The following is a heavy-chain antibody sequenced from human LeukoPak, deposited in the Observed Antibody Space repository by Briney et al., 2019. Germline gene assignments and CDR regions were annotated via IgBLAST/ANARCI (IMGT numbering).Heavy chain of an antibody. CDR3: AKDTTDIPHWYFDL. J-gene: IGHJ2*01. CDR2: ISWNSGSI. V-gene: IGHV3-9*03. CDR1: GFTFDDYA. Sequence: GRSLRLSCAASGFTFDDYAMHWVRQAPGKGLEWVSGISWNSGSIGYADSVKGRFTISRDNAKNSLYLQMNSLRAEDMALYYCAKDTTDIPHWYFDLWGRGTLVTVSS. D-gene: IGHD2-15*01.